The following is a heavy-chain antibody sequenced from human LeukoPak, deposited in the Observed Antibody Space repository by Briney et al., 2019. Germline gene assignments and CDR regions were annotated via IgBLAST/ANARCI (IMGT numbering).Heavy chain of an antibody. CDR2: IIADSGGT. D-gene: IGHD3-10*01. V-gene: IGHV1-2*02. CDR3: ATITLVRGVTRFNEYFQH. J-gene: IGHJ1*01. Sequence: GASVKVSFKASGYTFTDYFIHWVRQAPGQGLEWMGWIIADSGGTNYAQKFQGRVTMTRDTSISTAYMELSSLRSDDTAVYYCATITLVRGVTRFNEYFQHWGQGSLVTVS. CDR1: GYTFTDYF.